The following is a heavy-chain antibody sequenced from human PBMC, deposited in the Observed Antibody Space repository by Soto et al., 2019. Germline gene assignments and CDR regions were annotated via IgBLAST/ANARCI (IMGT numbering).Heavy chain of an antibody. V-gene: IGHV3-23*01. Sequence: GGSLRLSCAASGFNFSSYAMSWVRQAPGKGLEWVSAISGSGGSTYYADSVKGRFTISRDNSKNTLYLQMNSLRAEDTAVYYCAREKIVVVITGFDLWGRGTLVTVSS. CDR2: ISGSGGST. D-gene: IGHD3-22*01. CDR3: AREKIVVVITGFDL. CDR1: GFNFSSYA. J-gene: IGHJ2*01.